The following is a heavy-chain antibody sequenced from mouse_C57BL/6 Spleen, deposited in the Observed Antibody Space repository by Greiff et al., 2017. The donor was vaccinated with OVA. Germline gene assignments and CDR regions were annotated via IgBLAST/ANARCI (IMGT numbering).Heavy chain of an antibody. CDR3: GKSDYDGRWLAY. Sequence: QVQLQQSGPELVKPGASVKISCKASGYAFSSSWMNWVKQRPGKGLEWIGRIYPGDGDTNYNEKFKGKATLTADKSSSTAYMQLSSLTSEDSAVYFCGKSDYDGRWLAYWGQGTLVTVSA. V-gene: IGHV1-82*01. CDR2: IYPGDGDT. J-gene: IGHJ3*01. CDR1: GYAFSSSW. D-gene: IGHD2-4*01.